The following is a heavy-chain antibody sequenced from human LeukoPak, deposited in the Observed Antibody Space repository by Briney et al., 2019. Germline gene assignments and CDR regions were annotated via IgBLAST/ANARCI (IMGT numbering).Heavy chain of an antibody. J-gene: IGHJ5*02. Sequence: ASVKVSCKASGYAFTGYYLHWVRQAPGQGLEWVVYINPDTGGTNYAQKFQGRVTVTRDTSISTAYMEMSRLTSDDTAVYYCARVAAYTSTWSWFDPWGQGTLVTVSS. V-gene: IGHV1-2*02. CDR2: INPDTGGT. CDR1: GYAFTGYY. CDR3: ARVAAYTSTWSWFDP. D-gene: IGHD6-13*01.